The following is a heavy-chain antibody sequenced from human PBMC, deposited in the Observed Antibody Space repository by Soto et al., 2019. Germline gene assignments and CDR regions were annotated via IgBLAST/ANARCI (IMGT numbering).Heavy chain of an antibody. D-gene: IGHD3-22*01. CDR2: IIPIFGTA. Sequence: QVQLVQSGAEVRKPGSSVKVSCKASGGTFSRHAISWVRQAPGQGLQWMGGIIPIFGTANHAQKFQGRVTIIADESTSTAYMDLSSLRSEDTAIYYCARGLGYYSSDYYYAYWGQGTLVIVSS. J-gene: IGHJ4*02. V-gene: IGHV1-69*01. CDR1: GGTFSRHA. CDR3: ARGLGYYSSDYYYAY.